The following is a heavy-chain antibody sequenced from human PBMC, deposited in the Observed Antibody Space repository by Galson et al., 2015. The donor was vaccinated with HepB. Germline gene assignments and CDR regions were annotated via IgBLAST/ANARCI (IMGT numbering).Heavy chain of an antibody. CDR2: IRYDGSNK. D-gene: IGHD3-10*01. CDR1: GFTFSSYG. J-gene: IGHJ6*02. V-gene: IGHV3-30*02. CDR3: AKDHFRGGVVTMVRSYGMDV. Sequence: SLRLSCAASGFTFSSYGMHWVRQAPGKGLEWVAFIRYDGSNKYYADSVKGRFTISRDNSKNTLYLQMNSLRAEDTAVYYCAKDHFRGGVVTMVRSYGMDVWGQGTTVTVSS.